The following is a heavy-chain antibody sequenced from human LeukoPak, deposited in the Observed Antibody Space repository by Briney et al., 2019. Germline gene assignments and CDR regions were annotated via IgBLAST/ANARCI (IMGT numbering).Heavy chain of an antibody. CDR2: VYHSGST. CDR1: GGSIISGGYS. Sequence: PSQTLSLTCAVSGGSIISGGYSWSWIRQPPGKGLEWIGDVYHSGSTHYNPSLKSRVTISVDRSKNQFSLKLTSVTAADMAVYYCARGAPPPAWFDPWGQGTLVTVSS. J-gene: IGHJ5*02. V-gene: IGHV4-30-2*01. CDR3: ARGAPPPAWFDP.